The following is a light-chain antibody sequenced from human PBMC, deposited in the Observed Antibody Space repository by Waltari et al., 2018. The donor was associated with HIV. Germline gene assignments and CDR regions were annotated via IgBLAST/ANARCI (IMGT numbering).Light chain of an antibody. CDR2: GKK. Sequence: SSELTQDPTMSVALGQTVRITCQGDSLRGYYASWYQQKPGQAPLLGIYGKKSRPSGIPDRFAACSSGDTSSLTVTGSHAEDDADYYCRARDSSGNRVVFGGGTRLTVL. CDR1: SLRGYY. J-gene: IGLJ2*01. V-gene: IGLV3-19*01. CDR3: RARDSSGNRVV.